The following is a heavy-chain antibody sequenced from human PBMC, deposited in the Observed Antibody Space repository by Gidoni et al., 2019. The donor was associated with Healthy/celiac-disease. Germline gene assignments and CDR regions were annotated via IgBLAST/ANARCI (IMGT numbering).Heavy chain of an antibody. V-gene: IGHV4-59*01. CDR1: GGSISSYY. CDR2: IYYSGST. Sequence: QVQLQESGPGLVKPSETLSLTCPVSGGSISSYYWSWIRQPPGKGLEWIGYIYYSGSTNYNPSLKSRVTISVDTSKNQFSLKLSSVTAADTAVYYCARVQPWGIGYYYYGMDVWGQGTTVTVSS. CDR3: ARVQPWGIGYYYYGMDV. J-gene: IGHJ6*02. D-gene: IGHD3-16*01.